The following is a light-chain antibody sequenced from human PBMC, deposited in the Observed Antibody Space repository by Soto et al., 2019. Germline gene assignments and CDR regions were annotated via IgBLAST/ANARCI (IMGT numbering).Light chain of an antibody. Sequence: QAVVTQPPSASGTPGQRVTISCSGSTSNIGSKIVTWYQQFPGTAPKLLIYNTNQRPSGVPDRISASKSGTSASLAISGLQSEDEAVYYCASWDVSLNAVLFGGGTKLTVL. CDR1: TSNIGSKI. CDR3: ASWDVSLNAVL. J-gene: IGLJ2*01. V-gene: IGLV1-44*01. CDR2: NTN.